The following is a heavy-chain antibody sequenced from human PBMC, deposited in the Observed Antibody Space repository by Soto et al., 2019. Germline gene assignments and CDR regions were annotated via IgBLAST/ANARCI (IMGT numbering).Heavy chain of an antibody. V-gene: IGHV4-39*01. J-gene: IGHJ6*02. CDR3: ACIFSGGYGYGFYYYGMDV. Sequence: SDTLSLTFTVYWCSISSISFYWGWSRQPPVKGLEWIGSIYYSGSTYYNPSLKSRVTISVDTSKNQFSLKLSSVTAADTAVYYCACIFSGGYGYGFYYYGMDVWGQGTTVS. CDR2: IYYSGST. D-gene: IGHD5-18*01. CDR1: WCSISSISFY.